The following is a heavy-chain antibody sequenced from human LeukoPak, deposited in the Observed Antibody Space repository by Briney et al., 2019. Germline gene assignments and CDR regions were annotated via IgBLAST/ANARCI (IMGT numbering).Heavy chain of an antibody. CDR2: ISYDGSNK. D-gene: IGHD1-20*01. V-gene: IGHV3-30*04. J-gene: IGHJ4*02. CDR1: GFTFSSYA. Sequence: QSGRSLRLSCAASGFTFSSYAMHWVCQAPGKGLEWVAVISYDGSNKYYADSVKGRFTISRDNSKNTLYLQMNSLRAEDTAVYYCASPHNWNDQGDYWGQGTLVTVSS. CDR3: ASPHNWNDQGDY.